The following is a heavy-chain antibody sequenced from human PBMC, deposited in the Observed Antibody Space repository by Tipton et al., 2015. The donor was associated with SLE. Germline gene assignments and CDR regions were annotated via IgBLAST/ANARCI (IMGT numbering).Heavy chain of an antibody. CDR1: DGSLSGYY. CDR2: RNHSGST. D-gene: IGHD3-10*01. Sequence: TLSLTCAVYDGSLSGYYWRWIRQSPGKGLEWIGERNHSGSTKYSSSLRSRVTISVDTSKNQFSLKLSSVTAADTAVYYCARDTAHYGSGDGAFDIWGQGTMVTVSS. J-gene: IGHJ3*02. CDR3: ARDTAHYGSGDGAFDI. V-gene: IGHV4-34*09.